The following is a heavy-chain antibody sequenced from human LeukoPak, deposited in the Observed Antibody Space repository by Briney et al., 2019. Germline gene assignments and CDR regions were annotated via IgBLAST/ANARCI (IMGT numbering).Heavy chain of an antibody. J-gene: IGHJ4*02. V-gene: IGHV4-59*08. D-gene: IGHD3-16*02. CDR1: GGSIRSYY. CDR3: ARGDDYVWGSYRPLYFDY. CDR2: IHHTGST. Sequence: KPSETLSLTCTVSGGSIRSYYWSWIRQPPGKGLEWIGYIHHTGSTNSNPSLKSRVTISVDTSKNQFSLKLSSVTAADTAVYYCARGDDYVWGSYRPLYFDYWGQGTLVTVSS.